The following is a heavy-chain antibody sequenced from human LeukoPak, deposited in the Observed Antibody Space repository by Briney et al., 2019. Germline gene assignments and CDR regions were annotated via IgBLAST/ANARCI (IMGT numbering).Heavy chain of an antibody. J-gene: IGHJ4*02. D-gene: IGHD3-9*01. Sequence: GGSLRLSCAASGFTVSSNSMTWVRQAPGKGLEWVAVIWYDGSNKYYADSVKGRFTISRDNSKNTLYLQMNSLRAEDTAVYYCARDAGRYFDWLGYWGQGTLVTVSS. V-gene: IGHV3-33*08. CDR3: ARDAGRYFDWLGY. CDR1: GFTVSSNS. CDR2: IWYDGSNK.